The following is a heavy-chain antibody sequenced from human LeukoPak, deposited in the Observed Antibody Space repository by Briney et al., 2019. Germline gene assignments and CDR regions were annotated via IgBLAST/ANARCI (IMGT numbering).Heavy chain of an antibody. V-gene: IGHV3-23*01. CDR3: TKELRVVVAVADYYYFYMDV. CDR2: INGGGNTT. D-gene: IGHD6-19*01. J-gene: IGHJ6*03. CDR1: GFAFSSFA. Sequence: PGGSLRLSCAASGFAFSSFAMGWVRQSPGKGLEWLSTINGGGNTTFYADSVKGRFTISRDNSKNTLYLHMDSLRPDDTAIYYCTKELRVVVAVADYYYFYMDVWGRGTAVTVSS.